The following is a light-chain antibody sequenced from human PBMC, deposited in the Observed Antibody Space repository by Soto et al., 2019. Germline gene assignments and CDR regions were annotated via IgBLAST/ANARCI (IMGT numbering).Light chain of an antibody. Sequence: DIQLTQSPPSLSASEGDRVTITCQASHDIKNYLNWYQQKPGKAPKPLIYDAYNLERGVTSRFSGSGSGTDFTFTIGSRQAEDVATYYCQQFDFLPPYTFGQGTRVEIK. V-gene: IGKV1-33*01. CDR2: DAY. J-gene: IGKJ2*01. CDR3: QQFDFLPPYT. CDR1: HDIKNY.